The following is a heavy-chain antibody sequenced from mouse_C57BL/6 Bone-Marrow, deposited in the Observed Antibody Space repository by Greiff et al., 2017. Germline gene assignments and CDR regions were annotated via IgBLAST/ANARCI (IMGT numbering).Heavy chain of an antibody. D-gene: IGHD2-1*01. CDR3: ARGFYYGNFLFDY. CDR2: IDPSDSYT. J-gene: IGHJ2*01. CDR1: GYTFTSYW. V-gene: IGHV1-69*01. Sequence: QVHVKQPGAELVMPGASVKLSCKASGYTFTSYWMHWVKQRPGQGLEWIGEIDPSDSYTNYNQKFKGKSTLTVDKSSSTAYMQLSSLTSEDSAVYYCARGFYYGNFLFDYWGQGTTLTVSS.